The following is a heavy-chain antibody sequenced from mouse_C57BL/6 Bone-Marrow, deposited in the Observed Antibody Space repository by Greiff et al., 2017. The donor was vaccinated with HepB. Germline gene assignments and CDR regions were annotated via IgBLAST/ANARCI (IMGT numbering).Heavy chain of an antibody. Sequence: EVQRVESGGGLVQPGESLKLSCESTEYEFPSHDMSWVRKTPEKRLELVAAINSDGGSTYYPDTMERRFIISRDNTKKTLYLQLSSLRSEDTAVYYCARTMVTTSAMDYWGQGTSVTVSS. CDR1: EYEFPSHD. V-gene: IGHV5-2*01. J-gene: IGHJ4*01. CDR2: INSDGGST. D-gene: IGHD2-2*01. CDR3: ARTMVTTSAMDY.